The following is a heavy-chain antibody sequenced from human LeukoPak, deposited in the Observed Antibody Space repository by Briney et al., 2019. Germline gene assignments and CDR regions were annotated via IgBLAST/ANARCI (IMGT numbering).Heavy chain of an antibody. CDR1: GGSINSSSYY. D-gene: IGHD5-12*01. J-gene: IGHJ3*01. CDR2: IYYSGNT. Sequence: PSETLSLTCAVSGGSINSSSYYWGWIRQPPGKGLKGMGSIYYSGNTYYNPSLRSRVTMSVDTSKNQFSLKLSSVTAADTAVYYCARFPRGYSGRDAFDVWGQGTMVTVSS. CDR3: ARFPRGYSGRDAFDV. V-gene: IGHV4-39*01.